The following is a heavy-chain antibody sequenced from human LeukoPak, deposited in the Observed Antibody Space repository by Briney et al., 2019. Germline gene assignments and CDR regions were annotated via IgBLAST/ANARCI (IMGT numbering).Heavy chain of an antibody. D-gene: IGHD4-11*01. V-gene: IGHV4-59*01. Sequence: KPSETLSLTCSVSGDPISTYYWSWIRQAPGKGLEWIGHVSYNGRTNYNPSLKSRATISLGTSKSHFSLTLNSMTPADTAIYYCAREHGSLSYRYYFFVDVWGKGTTVTVSS. CDR3: AREHGSLSYRYYFFVDV. CDR2: VSYNGRT. CDR1: GDPISTYY. J-gene: IGHJ6*03.